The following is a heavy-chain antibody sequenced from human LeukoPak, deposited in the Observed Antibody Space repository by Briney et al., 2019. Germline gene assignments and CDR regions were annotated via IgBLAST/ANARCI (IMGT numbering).Heavy chain of an antibody. V-gene: IGHV3-49*04. CDR2: IRSKTSGGTT. J-gene: IGHJ4*02. CDR1: GCTFGAYA. CDR3: TRGDGSGSY. Sequence: SLSLTCTASGCTFGAYAMSWVRQAPGKGLDWIGFIRSKTSGGTTEYAASVKGRFTILRDDSKSIAYLQINSLKTEDTAVYYCTRGDGSGSYWGQGTRVTVSS. D-gene: IGHD1-26*01.